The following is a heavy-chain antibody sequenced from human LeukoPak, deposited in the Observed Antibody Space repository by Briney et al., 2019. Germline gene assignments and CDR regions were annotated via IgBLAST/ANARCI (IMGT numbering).Heavy chain of an antibody. Sequence: ASVKVSCKASGYTFTNYATHWVRQAPGRRLEWMGWINAGNGNTKYSQKFQGRVTITRDTSASTAYMELSSLRSEDTAVYYCARGVGYCSGTSCYAEASLFDYWGQGILVTVSS. CDR2: INAGNGNT. V-gene: IGHV1-3*01. CDR3: ARGVGYCSGTSCYAEASLFDY. CDR1: GYTFTNYA. D-gene: IGHD2-2*01. J-gene: IGHJ4*02.